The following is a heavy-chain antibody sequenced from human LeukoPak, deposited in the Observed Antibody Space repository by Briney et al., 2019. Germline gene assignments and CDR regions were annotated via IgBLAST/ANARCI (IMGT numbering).Heavy chain of an antibody. D-gene: IGHD4-17*01. CDR2: ISWNSGSI. CDR1: GFTFDDYA. CDR3: AKASYGDYYFDY. Sequence: GRSLRLSCAASGFTFDDYAMHWVRQAPGKGLEWVSGISWNSGSIGYAGSVKGRFTISRDNAKNSLYLQMNSLRAEDTALYYCAKASYGDYYFDYWGQGTLVTVSS. J-gene: IGHJ4*02. V-gene: IGHV3-9*01.